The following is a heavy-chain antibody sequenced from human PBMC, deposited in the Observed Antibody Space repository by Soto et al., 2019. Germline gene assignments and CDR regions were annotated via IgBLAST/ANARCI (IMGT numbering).Heavy chain of an antibody. D-gene: IGHD2-21*02. CDR3: AKVLGYPSDLRFDY. CDR1: GFTFNTHS. J-gene: IGHJ4*02. CDR2: ISGDSNHI. V-gene: IGHV3-21*01. Sequence: GVSLRLSCSASGFTFNTHSMIWVRQAPGKGLEWVSSISGDSNHIYYADSVKGRFTVSRDNAKNSLYLQMHSLRADDTAVYSCAKVLGYPSDLRFDYWGQGTLVTVS.